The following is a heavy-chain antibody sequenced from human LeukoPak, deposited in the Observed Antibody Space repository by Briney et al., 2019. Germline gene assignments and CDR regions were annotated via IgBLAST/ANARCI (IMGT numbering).Heavy chain of an antibody. CDR3: ARETSNATGYYYYMDV. CDR2: IYYSGST. CDR1: GDSISSYY. D-gene: IGHD4-11*01. Sequence: PSETLSLTCTVSGDSISSYYCSWIRQPPGKGLEWIGYIYYSGSTSYNPSLKSRVTISLDTSNNQFSLKLRSVTAADTAVYYCARETSNATGYYYYMDVWGKGTTVTVSS. J-gene: IGHJ6*03. V-gene: IGHV4-59*01.